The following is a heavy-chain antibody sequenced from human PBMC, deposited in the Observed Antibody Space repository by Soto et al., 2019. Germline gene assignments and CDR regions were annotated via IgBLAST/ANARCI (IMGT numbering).Heavy chain of an antibody. Sequence: PGGSLRLSCAASGFTFSSYSMNWVRHAPGKGLEWVSSISSSSSYIYYADSVKGRFTISRDNAKNSLYLQMNSLRAEDTAVYYCARGAMVSYYGMDVWGQGTTVTVSS. CDR2: ISSSSSYI. V-gene: IGHV3-21*01. CDR1: GFTFSSYS. D-gene: IGHD5-18*01. J-gene: IGHJ6*02. CDR3: ARGAMVSYYGMDV.